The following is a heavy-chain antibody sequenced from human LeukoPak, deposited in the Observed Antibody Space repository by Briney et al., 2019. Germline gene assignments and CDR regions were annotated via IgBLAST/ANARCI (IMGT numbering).Heavy chain of an antibody. CDR3: ARGEIGVFDY. J-gene: IGHJ4*02. CDR2: IYYSGST. Sequence: SETLSLTCTVSGGSINSYYWSWIRQPPGKGLEWIGYIYYSGSTYYNPSLKSRVTISVDTSKNQFSLKLSSVTAADTAVYYCARGEIGVFDYWGQGTLVTVSS. CDR1: GGSINSYY. V-gene: IGHV4-59*08. D-gene: IGHD2/OR15-2a*01.